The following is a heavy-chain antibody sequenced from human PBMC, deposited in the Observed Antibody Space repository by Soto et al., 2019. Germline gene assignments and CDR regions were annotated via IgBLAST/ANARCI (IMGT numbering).Heavy chain of an antibody. CDR3: ANGRATYGLLTHDY. J-gene: IGHJ4*02. CDR2: LTGSSSNI. Sequence: EVQLLESGGGLVQPGGSLRLSCAASGFSFRNYAMSWVRQAPGKGLEWISTLTGSSSNIYYADSVKGRFAISRDNSRNTLNLQMNSLTAEDTAVYYCANGRATYGLLTHDYWGQGTLVTVS. CDR1: GFSFRNYA. V-gene: IGHV3-23*01. D-gene: IGHD3-10*01.